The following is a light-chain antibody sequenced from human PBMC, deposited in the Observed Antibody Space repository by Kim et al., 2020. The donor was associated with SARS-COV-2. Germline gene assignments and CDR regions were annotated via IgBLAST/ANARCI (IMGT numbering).Light chain of an antibody. CDR2: GAS. CDR3: QQYGTSPLT. CDR1: QSVSSSY. Sequence: EIVLTQSPGTLSLSPGERATLSCRASQSVSSSYLVWYQQKPGQAPRLLIYGASSRATGIPDRFSGSGSGTDFTLTISRLEPEDFAVYYCQQYGTSPLTFGGGTKLEI. V-gene: IGKV3-20*01. J-gene: IGKJ4*01.